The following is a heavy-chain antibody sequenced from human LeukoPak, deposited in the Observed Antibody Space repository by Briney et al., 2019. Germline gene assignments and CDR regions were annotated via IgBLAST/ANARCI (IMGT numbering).Heavy chain of an antibody. CDR2: IKHDGSEK. CDR3: ARTYGSGSYVGMDV. Sequence: GGSLRLSCAASGFTFSSYWMSWVRQAPGKGLEWVANIKHDGSEKYYVDSVKGRFTISRDNAKNSLYLQMNSLRAEDTAVYYCARTYGSGSYVGMDVWGQGTTVTVSS. D-gene: IGHD3-10*01. V-gene: IGHV3-7*01. J-gene: IGHJ6*02. CDR1: GFTFSSYW.